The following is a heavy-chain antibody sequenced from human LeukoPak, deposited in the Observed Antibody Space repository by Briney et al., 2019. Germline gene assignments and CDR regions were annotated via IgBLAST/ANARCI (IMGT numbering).Heavy chain of an antibody. CDR3: ARAPYCSGGSCSHFDY. J-gene: IGHJ4*02. V-gene: IGHV1-46*01. CDR2: INPSGGST. D-gene: IGHD2-15*01. CDR1: GYTFTSYY. Sequence: GASVKVSCKASGYTFTSYYMHWVRQAPGQGLEWMGIINPSGGSTSYAQKFQGRVTTTRDTSTSTVYMELSSLRSEDTAVYYCARAPYCSGGSCSHFDYWGQGTLVTVSS.